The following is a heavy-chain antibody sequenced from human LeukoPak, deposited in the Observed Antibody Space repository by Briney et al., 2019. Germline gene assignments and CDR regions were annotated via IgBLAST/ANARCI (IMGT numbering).Heavy chain of an antibody. Sequence: SETLSLTCTVSGGSISSSSYYWGWIRQPPGKGLEWIGEINHSGSTNYNPSLKSRVTISVDTSKNQFSLKLSSVTAADTAVYYCARGRLTVFGVVYDYWGQGTLVTVSS. CDR1: GGSISSSSYY. V-gene: IGHV4-39*07. CDR2: INHSGST. D-gene: IGHD3-3*01. J-gene: IGHJ4*02. CDR3: ARGRLTVFGVVYDY.